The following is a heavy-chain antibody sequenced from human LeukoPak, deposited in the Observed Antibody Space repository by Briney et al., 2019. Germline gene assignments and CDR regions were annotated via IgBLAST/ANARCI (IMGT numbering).Heavy chain of an antibody. CDR3: AAPGIYDSSGYSLDY. CDR2: ISPSGGST. CDR1: GYTFTSNY. Sequence: ASVKVSCKAFGYTFTSNYMHWVRQAPGQGPEWMGVISPSGGSTTYAQKFQERVTITRDMSTSTAYMELSSLRSEDTAVYYCAAPGIYDSSGYSLDYWGQGTLVTVSS. V-gene: IGHV1-46*01. D-gene: IGHD3-22*01. J-gene: IGHJ4*02.